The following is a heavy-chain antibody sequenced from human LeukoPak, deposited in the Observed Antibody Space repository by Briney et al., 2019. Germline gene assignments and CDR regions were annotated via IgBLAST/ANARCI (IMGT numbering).Heavy chain of an antibody. D-gene: IGHD2-2*01. CDR3: ARGGDIVVVPAAMGDY. CDR2: MNPNSGNT. V-gene: IGHV1-8*01. J-gene: IGHJ4*02. Sequence: ASVKVSCKASGYTFTSYDINWVRQATGQGLEWMGWMNPNSGNTGYAQKFQGRVTMTRNTSISTAYMELSSLRSEDTAVYYCARGGDIVVVPAAMGDYWGQGTLVTVSS. CDR1: GYTFTSYD.